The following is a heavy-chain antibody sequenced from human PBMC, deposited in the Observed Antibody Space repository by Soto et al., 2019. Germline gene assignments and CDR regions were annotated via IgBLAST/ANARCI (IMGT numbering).Heavy chain of an antibody. J-gene: IGHJ4*02. Sequence: QVQLVQSGAEVKKPGASVKVSCKASGYTFTSYGISWVRQAPGQGLEWMGWISAYNGNTNYAQKLQGRVTMTTDISTSPAYREVRSLRSADTAWYSGARDPGTRSDYGGQGTLVTVPS. D-gene: IGHD3-10*01. V-gene: IGHV1-18*01. CDR1: GYTFTSYG. CDR2: ISAYNGNT. CDR3: ARDPGTRSDY.